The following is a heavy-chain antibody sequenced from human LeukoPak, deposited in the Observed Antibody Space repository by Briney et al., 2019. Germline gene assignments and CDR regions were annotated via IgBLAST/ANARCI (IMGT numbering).Heavy chain of an antibody. CDR3: ARVPNVPYYYDSSGYSFDY. V-gene: IGHV1-18*01. CDR2: ISAYNGNT. J-gene: IGHJ4*02. D-gene: IGHD3-22*01. CDR1: GYTFTSYG. Sequence: ASVQVSCKASGYTFTSYGISWVRQAPGQGIEWMGWISAYNGNTNYAQKLQGRVTMTTDTSTSTAYMELRSLRSDDTAVYYCARVPNVPYYYDSSGYSFDYWGQGTLVTVSS.